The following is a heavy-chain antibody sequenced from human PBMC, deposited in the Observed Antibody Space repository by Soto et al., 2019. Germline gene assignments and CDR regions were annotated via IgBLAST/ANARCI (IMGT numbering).Heavy chain of an antibody. Sequence: ASVKVSCKASGYTFTGYYMHWVRQAPGQGLEWMGWINPNSGGTNYAQKFQGRVAMTRDTSLRTAYMELSRLRSDDTVVYYCARDEVDVSSYSSSSTPQIDWFDPWGQGTLVTVSS. CDR2: INPNSGGT. J-gene: IGHJ5*02. V-gene: IGHV1-2*02. CDR3: ARDEVDVSSYSSSSTPQIDWFDP. CDR1: GYTFTGYY. D-gene: IGHD6-6*01.